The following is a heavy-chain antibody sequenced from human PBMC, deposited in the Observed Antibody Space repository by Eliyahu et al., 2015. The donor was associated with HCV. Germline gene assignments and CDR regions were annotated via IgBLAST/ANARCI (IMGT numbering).Heavy chain of an antibody. Sequence: QVQLQESGPGLLKPSETLSLTCTVSGGSITTYYWSWIRQPPGKGLEWIGYIHYRGSTNYNPSLKSRITISIDTSKNQFSLNLTSVTAADTAMYYCASGGGGIAVTGTGGWFDPWGQGTLVTVSS. CDR3: ASGGGGIAVTGTGGWFDP. D-gene: IGHD6-19*01. V-gene: IGHV4-59*01. CDR2: IHYRGST. CDR1: GGSITTYY. J-gene: IGHJ5*02.